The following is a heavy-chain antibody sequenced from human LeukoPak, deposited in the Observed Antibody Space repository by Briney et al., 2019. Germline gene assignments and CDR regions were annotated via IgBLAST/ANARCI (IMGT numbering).Heavy chain of an antibody. CDR1: GGSFSGYY. Sequence: SETLSLTCAVYGGSFSGYYWSWIRQPPGKGLEWIGEINHSGSTNYNPSLKSRVTISVDTSKNQFSLKLSSVTAADTAVYYCARSGNSIPWFDYWGQGTLVTVSS. CDR2: INHSGST. D-gene: IGHD3-10*01. J-gene: IGHJ4*02. V-gene: IGHV4-34*01. CDR3: ARSGNSIPWFDY.